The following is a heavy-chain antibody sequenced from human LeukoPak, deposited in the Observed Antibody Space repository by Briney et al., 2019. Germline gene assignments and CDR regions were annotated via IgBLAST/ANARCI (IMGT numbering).Heavy chain of an antibody. J-gene: IGHJ4*03. CDR2: INHRGDT. V-gene: IGHV4-34*01. D-gene: IGHD1-7*01. CDR3: ARGPTITATGYFDY. CDR1: GGSFSAYY. Sequence: NPSETLSLTCAVYGGSFSAYYWSWIRQSPGKGLEWIAEINHRGDTNYNPSVKSRVSISVDTSKNQFSLKVTSLTAADTAVYYCARGPTITATGYFDYWGQGTLVTVSS.